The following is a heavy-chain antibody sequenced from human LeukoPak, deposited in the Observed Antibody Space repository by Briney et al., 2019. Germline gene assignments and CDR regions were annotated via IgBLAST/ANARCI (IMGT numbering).Heavy chain of an antibody. D-gene: IGHD7-27*01. CDR3: ARGLGLDYGMDV. Sequence: SETLSLTCTVSGGSISSSSYYWGWIRQPPGKGLEWIGSIYYSGSTYYNPSLKSRVTISVDTSKNQFSLKLSSVTAADTAVYYCARGLGLDYGMDVWGKGTTVTVSS. V-gene: IGHV4-39*01. CDR1: GGSISSSSYY. J-gene: IGHJ6*04. CDR2: IYYSGST.